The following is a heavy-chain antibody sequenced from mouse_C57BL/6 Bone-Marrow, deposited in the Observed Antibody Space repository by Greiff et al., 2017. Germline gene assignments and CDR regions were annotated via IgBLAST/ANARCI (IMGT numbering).Heavy chain of an antibody. V-gene: IGHV5-16*01. Sequence: EVHLVESEGGLVQPGSSMTLSCTASGFTFSDYYMAWVRQVPEKGLEWVANINYDGSSTYYLDSLKSRFIISGDNAKNILYLQMSSLKSEDTATYYCAREGGYDYDFFYAMDYWGQGTSVTVSS. D-gene: IGHD2-4*01. CDR1: GFTFSDYY. CDR2: INYDGSST. J-gene: IGHJ4*01. CDR3: AREGGYDYDFFYAMDY.